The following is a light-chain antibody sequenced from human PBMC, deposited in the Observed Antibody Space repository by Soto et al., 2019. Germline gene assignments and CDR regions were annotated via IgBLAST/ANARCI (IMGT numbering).Light chain of an antibody. Sequence: QSALTQPASVSGSPGQSITISCTGTSSDVGGYNYVSWYQQQPGKATKLMIYDVSNRPSGVSNRFSGSKSGNTASLTSSGLQAEDEADYYCSSYTSSSTLVFGGGTKVTVL. J-gene: IGLJ2*01. V-gene: IGLV2-14*01. CDR3: SSYTSSSTLV. CDR1: SSDVGGYNY. CDR2: DVS.